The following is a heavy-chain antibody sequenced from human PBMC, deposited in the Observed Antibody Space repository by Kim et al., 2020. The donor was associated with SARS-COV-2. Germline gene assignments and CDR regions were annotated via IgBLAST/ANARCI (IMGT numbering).Heavy chain of an antibody. V-gene: IGHV4-59*13. Sequence: SETLSLTCTVSGGSISSYYWSWIRQPPGKGLEWIGYIYYSGSTNYNPSLKSRVTISVDTSKNQFSLKLSSVTAADTAVYYCASHRPVYCSGGSCYLFDYWGQGTLVTVSS. J-gene: IGHJ4*02. CDR1: GGSISSYY. CDR2: IYYSGST. CDR3: ASHRPVYCSGGSCYLFDY. D-gene: IGHD2-15*01.